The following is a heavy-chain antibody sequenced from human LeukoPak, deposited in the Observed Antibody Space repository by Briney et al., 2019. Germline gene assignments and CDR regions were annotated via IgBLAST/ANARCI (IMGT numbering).Heavy chain of an antibody. D-gene: IGHD4-17*01. CDR3: ARRGDYAGGLGYYGMDV. J-gene: IGHJ6*02. Sequence: GVSLTLSCAASGFTFSSYSMSWVRQAPGKGLEWVSYISSSSSNIYYADSEKRRFTISREHVKHSLYLQMNSLGAEDTAVYYCARRGDYAGGLGYYGMDVWGQGTTVTVSS. V-gene: IGHV3-48*01. CDR2: ISSSSSNI. CDR1: GFTFSSYS.